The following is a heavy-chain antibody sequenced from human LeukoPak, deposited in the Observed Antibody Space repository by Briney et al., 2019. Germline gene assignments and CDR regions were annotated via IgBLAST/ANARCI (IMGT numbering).Heavy chain of an antibody. CDR2: IKEDGSEK. V-gene: IGHV3-7*01. D-gene: IGHD3-16*01. J-gene: IGHJ4*02. Sequence: GGSLRLSCAASGFTFSYNWMTWVRQAPGKGLGWVANIKEDGSEKYYVDSVKGRFTISRDNADNSLYLQMNSLRAEDTGVYYCARDSFGPLDYWGQGTMVTVSS. CDR3: ARDSFGPLDY. CDR1: GFTFSYNW.